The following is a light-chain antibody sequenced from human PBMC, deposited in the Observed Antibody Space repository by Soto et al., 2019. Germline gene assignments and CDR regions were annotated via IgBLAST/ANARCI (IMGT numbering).Light chain of an antibody. Sequence: QSALPQPASLSGSPGQSITIPCTGTSGDVGGYNLVSWYQQHPGKAPKLMIYEVTERPSGVSNRFSGSKSGNTASLTISGLQPDDEADYYCCSYAGNSEVFGTGTKVTVL. V-gene: IGLV2-23*02. CDR3: CSYAGNSEV. CDR1: SGDVGGYNL. CDR2: EVT. J-gene: IGLJ1*01.